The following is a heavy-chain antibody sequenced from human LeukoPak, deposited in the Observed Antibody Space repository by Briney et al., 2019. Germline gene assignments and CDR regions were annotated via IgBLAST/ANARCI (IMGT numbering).Heavy chain of an antibody. CDR3: ARGHRDSGSYTRGYFDY. CDR2: IYGGDTT. D-gene: IGHD1-26*01. J-gene: IGHJ4*02. V-gene: IGHV3-53*01. CDR1: RFTVNSNL. Sequence: AQSLRLSCAASRFTVNSNLMSWDRQAPGQGLEWVSVIYGGDTTYYEDSVKGRFTISRDISKNTPYLQMNSLRDEDTAVYYCARGHRDSGSYTRGYFDYWGQGTLVTVSS.